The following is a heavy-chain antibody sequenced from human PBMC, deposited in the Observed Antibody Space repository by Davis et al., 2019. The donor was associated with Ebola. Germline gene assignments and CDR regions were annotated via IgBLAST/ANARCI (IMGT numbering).Heavy chain of an antibody. D-gene: IGHD3-3*01. Sequence: ASVKVSCKASGYTFTSYGISWVRQAPGQGLEWMGWISAYNGNTNYAQKLQGRVTMTTDTSTSTAYMELRSLRSDDTAVYYCARGNRGVVIIGYGMDVWGQGTTVTVSS. CDR1: GYTFTSYG. CDR3: ARGNRGVVIIGYGMDV. CDR2: ISAYNGNT. J-gene: IGHJ6*02. V-gene: IGHV1-18*01.